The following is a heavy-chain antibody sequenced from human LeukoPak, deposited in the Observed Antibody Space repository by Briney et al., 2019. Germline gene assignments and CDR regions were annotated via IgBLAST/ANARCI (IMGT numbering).Heavy chain of an antibody. D-gene: IGHD3-9*01. Sequence: SETLSLTCTVSGGSISSSSYYWGWIRQPPGKGLEWIGSIYYSGSTYYNPSLKSRVTISVDTSKNQSSLKLNSVTATDTAVYYCARSGTSRYYFYGMDVWGQGTTVTVSS. V-gene: IGHV4-39*01. CDR3: ARSGTSRYYFYGMDV. J-gene: IGHJ6*02. CDR2: IYYSGST. CDR1: GGSISSSSYY.